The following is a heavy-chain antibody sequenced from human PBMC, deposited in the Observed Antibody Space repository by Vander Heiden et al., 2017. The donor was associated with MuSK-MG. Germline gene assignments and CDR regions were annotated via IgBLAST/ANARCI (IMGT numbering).Heavy chain of an antibody. V-gene: IGHV4-31*03. CDR1: GGSISSGGYY. J-gene: IGHJ4*02. CDR3: ARAPIAVAGRRSYFDY. Sequence: QVQLQESGPGLVKPSQTLSLTCTVPGGSISSGGYYWRWIRQHPGKGLEWIGYIYYSGSTYYNPSLKSRVTISVDTSKNQFSLKLSSVTAADTAVYYCARAPIAVAGRRSYFDYWGQGTLVTVSS. D-gene: IGHD6-19*01. CDR2: IYYSGST.